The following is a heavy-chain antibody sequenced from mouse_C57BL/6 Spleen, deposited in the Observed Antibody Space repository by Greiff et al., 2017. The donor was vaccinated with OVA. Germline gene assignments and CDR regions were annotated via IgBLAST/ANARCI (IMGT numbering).Heavy chain of an antibody. CDR2: IDPETGGT. D-gene: IGHD5-1*01. V-gene: IGHV1-15*01. Sequence: QVQLQQSGAELVRPGASVTLSCKASGYTFTDYEMHWVKQTPVHGLEWIGAIDPETGGTAYNQKFKGKAILTADKSSSTAYMELRSLTSEDSAVYYCTRSGSNYAMDDWGQGTSGTVSS. CDR1: GYTFTDYE. CDR3: TRSGSNYAMDD. J-gene: IGHJ4*01.